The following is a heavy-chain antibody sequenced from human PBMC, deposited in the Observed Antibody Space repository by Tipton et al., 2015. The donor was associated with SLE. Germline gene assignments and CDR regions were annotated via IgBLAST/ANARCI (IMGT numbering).Heavy chain of an antibody. CDR1: GFTFSSYA. Sequence: SLRLSCAASGFTFSSYAMSWVRQAPGKGLEWVSAISGSGGSTYYADSVKGRFTISRDNSKNTLYLQMNSLRAEDTAVYYCAKDPSGGVDKGDYFDYWGQGTLVTVSS. J-gene: IGHJ4*02. CDR3: AKDPSGGVDKGDYFDY. V-gene: IGHV3-23*01. D-gene: IGHD5-12*01. CDR2: ISGSGGST.